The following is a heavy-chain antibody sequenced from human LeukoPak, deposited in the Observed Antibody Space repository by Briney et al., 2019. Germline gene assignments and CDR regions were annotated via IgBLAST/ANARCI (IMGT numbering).Heavy chain of an antibody. CDR1: GYTLTELS. V-gene: IGHV1-24*01. D-gene: IGHD5-12*01. Sequence: ASVKVSCKVSGYTLTELSMHWVRQAPGKGLEWMGGFDPEDGETIYAQKFQGRVTMTEDTSTDTAYMELSSLRSEDTAVYYCARDRGDYDSLRLGWTLDYWGQGTLVTVSS. CDR2: FDPEDGET. J-gene: IGHJ4*02. CDR3: ARDRGDYDSLRLGWTLDY.